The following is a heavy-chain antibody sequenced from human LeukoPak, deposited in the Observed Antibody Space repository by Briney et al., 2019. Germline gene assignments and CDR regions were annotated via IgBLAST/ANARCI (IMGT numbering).Heavy chain of an antibody. CDR1: GFTFSSYA. CDR3: ARDRGHIRPKDDY. J-gene: IGHJ4*02. V-gene: IGHV3-21*01. Sequence: GGSLRLSCAASGFTFSSYAMNWVRQAPGKGLEWVSIISSSDNTTYYADSVKGRFTISRDNAKNSLYLQMNSLRAEDTAVYYCARDRGHIRPKDDYWGQGTLVTVSS. D-gene: IGHD3-10*01. CDR2: ISSSDNTT.